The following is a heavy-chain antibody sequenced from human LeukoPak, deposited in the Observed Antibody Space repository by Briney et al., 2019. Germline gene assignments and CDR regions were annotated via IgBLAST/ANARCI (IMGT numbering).Heavy chain of an antibody. J-gene: IGHJ4*02. CDR1: GYTFTGYY. CDR2: INPNSGGT. CDR3: ARSAESSSWVEFDY. V-gene: IGHV1-2*02. Sequence: GASVKVSCKASGYTFTGYYMHWVRQAPGQGLEWMGWINPNSGGTNYVQKFQGRVTMTRDTSISTAYMELSRLRSDDTAVYYCARSAESSSWVEFDYWGQGTLVTVSS. D-gene: IGHD6-13*01.